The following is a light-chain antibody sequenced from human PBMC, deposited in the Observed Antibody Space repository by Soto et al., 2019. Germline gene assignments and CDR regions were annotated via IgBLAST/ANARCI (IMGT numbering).Light chain of an antibody. J-gene: IGLJ6*01. CDR3: KSHDFVNLV. CDR2: EDD. Sequence: NFMLTQPHSVSESPGKTVTISCTGSGGSIATNYVQWHQQRTGSAPTTVIYEDDKRPSGVPDRFSGSIDRSSNSASLIISGLKTDDEAVYYCKSHDFVNLVFGSGTNVTVL. V-gene: IGLV6-57*02. CDR1: GGSIATNY.